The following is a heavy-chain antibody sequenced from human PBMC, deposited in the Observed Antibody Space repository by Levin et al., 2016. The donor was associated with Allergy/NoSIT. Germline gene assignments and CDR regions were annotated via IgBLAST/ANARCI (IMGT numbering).Heavy chain of an antibody. V-gene: IGHV3-72*01. Sequence: GGSLRLSCAASGFTFSDHYIDWVRQAPGKGLEWVGRTRSRRYSYITEYAASVRGRFTISRDDSENSVHLHMNSLKIEDTAVYYCVSPQCGISCSSWSDYWGQGTLVTVSS. CDR2: TRSRRYSYIT. CDR3: VSPQCGISCSSWSDY. J-gene: IGHJ4*02. CDR1: GFTFSDHY. D-gene: IGHD2-2*01.